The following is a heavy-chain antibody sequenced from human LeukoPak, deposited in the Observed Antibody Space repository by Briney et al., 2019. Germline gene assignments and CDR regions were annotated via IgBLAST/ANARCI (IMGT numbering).Heavy chain of an antibody. D-gene: IGHD3-10*01. CDR1: GYTFTGYY. CDR3: RITMVRGVIGGAFDI. J-gene: IGHJ3*02. Sequence: ASVKVSCKASGYTFTGYYMHWVRQAPGQGLEWMGRINPNSGGTNYAQKFQGRVTMTRDTSISTAYMELSRPRSDDTAVYYCRITMVRGVIGGAFDIWGQGTMVTVSS. V-gene: IGHV1-2*06. CDR2: INPNSGGT.